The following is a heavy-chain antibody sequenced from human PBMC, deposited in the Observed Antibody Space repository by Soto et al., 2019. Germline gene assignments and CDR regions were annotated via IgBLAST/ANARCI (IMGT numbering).Heavy chain of an antibody. D-gene: IGHD6-13*01. V-gene: IGHV4-59*01. CDR2: IYNSGSP. CDR3: ARDIRAAAYNWFDP. CDR1: GGSIRSYY. J-gene: IGHJ5*02. Sequence: ETLSLTCTVSGGSIRSYYWTWIRQPPGKGLEWIGYIYNSGSPNYNPSLRSRVTMSLDTSKNQFSLKLTSVTAADTAVYYCARDIRAAAYNWFDPWGQGILVTVSS.